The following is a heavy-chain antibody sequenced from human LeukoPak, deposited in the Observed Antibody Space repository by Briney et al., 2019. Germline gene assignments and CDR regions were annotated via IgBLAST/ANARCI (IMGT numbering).Heavy chain of an antibody. J-gene: IGHJ5*02. CDR3: ARDQPWLARGGSWFDP. V-gene: IGHV4-61*01. D-gene: IGHD6-19*01. CDR2: IYYSGST. CDR1: GGSISSSSYS. Sequence: SETLSLTCTVSGGSISSSSYSWGWIRQPPGKGLEWIGYIYYSGSTNYNPSLKSRVTISVDTSKNQFSLKLSSVTAADTAVYYCARDQPWLARGGSWFDPWGQGTLVTVSS.